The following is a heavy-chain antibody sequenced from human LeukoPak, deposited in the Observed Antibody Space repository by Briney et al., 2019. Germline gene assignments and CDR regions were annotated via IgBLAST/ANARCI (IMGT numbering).Heavy chain of an antibody. CDR3: ARGLVVAPAARR. J-gene: IGHJ4*02. Sequence: SETLSLTCAVYGGSFSGYYWSWIRQPPGKGLEWIGEINHSGSTNYNPSLKSRVTISVDTSKNQFSLKLSSVTAADTAVYYCARGLVVAPAARRWSQGTLVTVSS. CDR1: GGSFSGYY. D-gene: IGHD2-2*01. V-gene: IGHV4-34*01. CDR2: INHSGST.